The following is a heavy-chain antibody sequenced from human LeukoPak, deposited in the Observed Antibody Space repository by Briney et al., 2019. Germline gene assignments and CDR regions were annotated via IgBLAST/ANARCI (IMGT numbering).Heavy chain of an antibody. Sequence: SETLSLTCAVSGGSISSNSYYWGWIRQPPGKGLEWIGSIYYSGSTYYNPSLKSRVTISVDTSKNQFSLKLSSVTAADTAVYFCARQKKTDYVWGSYRHKGPFDPWGQGTLVTVSS. J-gene: IGHJ5*02. CDR3: ARQKKTDYVWGSYRHKGPFDP. CDR2: IYYSGST. CDR1: GGSISSNSYY. V-gene: IGHV4-39*01. D-gene: IGHD3-16*02.